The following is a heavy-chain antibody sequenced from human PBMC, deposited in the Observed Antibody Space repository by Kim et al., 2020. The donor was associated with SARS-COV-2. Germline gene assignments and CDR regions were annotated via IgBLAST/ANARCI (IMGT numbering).Heavy chain of an antibody. CDR2: INHSGST. CDR1: GGSFSGYY. Sequence: SETLSLTCAVYGGSFSGYYWSWIRQPPGKGLEWIGEINHSGSTNYNPSLKSRVTISVDTSKNQFSLKLSSVTAADTAVYYCARTAYGYSSKKGFDYWGQGTLVTVSS. D-gene: IGHD5-18*01. CDR3: ARTAYGYSSKKGFDY. V-gene: IGHV4-34*01. J-gene: IGHJ4*02.